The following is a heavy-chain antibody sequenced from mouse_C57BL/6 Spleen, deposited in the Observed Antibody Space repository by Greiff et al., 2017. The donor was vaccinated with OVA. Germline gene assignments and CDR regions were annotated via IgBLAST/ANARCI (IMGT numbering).Heavy chain of an antibody. CDR1: GYTFTDYY. CDR2: IYPGSGNT. J-gene: IGHJ3*01. D-gene: IGHD2-4*01. Sequence: QVQLQQSGAELVRPGASVKLSCKASGYTFTDYYINWVKQRPGQGLEWIARIYPGSGNTYYNEKFKGKATLTAEKSSSTAYMQLSSLTSEDSAVYFCARSDYDYDDFAYWGQGTLVTVSA. CDR3: ARSDYDYDDFAY. V-gene: IGHV1-76*01.